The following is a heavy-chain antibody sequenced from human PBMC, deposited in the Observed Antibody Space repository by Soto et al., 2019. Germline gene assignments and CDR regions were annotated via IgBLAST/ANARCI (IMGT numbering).Heavy chain of an antibody. CDR3: ARHRPHYYDSSGYYFKAFDI. J-gene: IGHJ3*02. CDR1: GGSISSSSYY. Sequence: QLQLQESGPGLVKPSETLSLTCTVSGGSISSSSYYWGWIRQPPGKGLEWIGSIYYSGSTYYNPSLKSRVTISVDTSKNQFSLKLSSVTAADTAVYYCARHRPHYYDSSGYYFKAFDIWGQGTMVTVSS. V-gene: IGHV4-39*01. CDR2: IYYSGST. D-gene: IGHD3-22*01.